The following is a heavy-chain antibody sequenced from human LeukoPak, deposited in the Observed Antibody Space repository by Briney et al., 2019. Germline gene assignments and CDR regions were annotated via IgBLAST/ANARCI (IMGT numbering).Heavy chain of an antibody. CDR1: GGSISSYY. V-gene: IGHV4-4*07. CDR2: VYPSGST. Sequence: PSETLSLTCTVSGGSISSYYWSWIRQPAGKGLEWIGRVYPSGSTNYNPSLKSRVTISVDTSKNQFSLKLSSVTAADTAVYYCARSIAARPEDYWGQGTLVTVSS. J-gene: IGHJ4*02. CDR3: ARSIAARPEDY. D-gene: IGHD6-6*01.